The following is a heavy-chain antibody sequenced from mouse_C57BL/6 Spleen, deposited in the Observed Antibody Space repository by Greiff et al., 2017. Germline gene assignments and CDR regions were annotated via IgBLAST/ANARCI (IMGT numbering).Heavy chain of an antibody. CDR1: GYTFTSYW. J-gene: IGHJ1*03. V-gene: IGHV1-64*01. D-gene: IGHD1-1*01. CDR2: IHPNSGST. CDR3: ARGGCGSSCVHWYFDV. Sequence: QVQLQQPGAELVKPGASVKLSCKASGYTFTSYWMHWVKQRPGQGLEWIGMIHPNSGSTNYNEKFKSKATLTVDKSSSTAYMQLSSLTSEDSAVYYCARGGCGSSCVHWYFDVWGTGTTVTVSS.